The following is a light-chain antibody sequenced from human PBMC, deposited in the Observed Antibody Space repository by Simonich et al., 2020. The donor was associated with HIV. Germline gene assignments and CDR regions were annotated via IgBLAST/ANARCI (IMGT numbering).Light chain of an antibody. Sequence: DIVMTQSPDSLAVSLGERATINCKSSQSVLYSSNNKNYLAWYQQKPRQPPRLLIYWTSTRESGVPDRFSGSGSGTDFTLTISSLQAEDVAVYYCQQYYITPHTFGQGTKVEIK. CDR2: WTS. CDR1: QSVLYSSNNKNY. J-gene: IGKJ1*01. CDR3: QQYYITPHT. V-gene: IGKV4-1*01.